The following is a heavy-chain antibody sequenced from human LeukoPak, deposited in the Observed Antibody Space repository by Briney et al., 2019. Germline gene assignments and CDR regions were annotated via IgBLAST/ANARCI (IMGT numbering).Heavy chain of an antibody. Sequence: PSETLSLTCTVSGGSVSSSFYYWGWIRQPPGKGLEWIGSMYFSGSTHYNPSLKSRVTISVDTSKNQFSLELSSVTAADTAVYYCARDGGYCSSTSCYSIYYYMDVWGKGTTVTVSS. CDR2: MYFSGST. CDR1: GGSVSSSFYY. CDR3: ARDGGYCSSTSCYSIYYYMDV. D-gene: IGHD2-2*02. J-gene: IGHJ6*03. V-gene: IGHV4-39*07.